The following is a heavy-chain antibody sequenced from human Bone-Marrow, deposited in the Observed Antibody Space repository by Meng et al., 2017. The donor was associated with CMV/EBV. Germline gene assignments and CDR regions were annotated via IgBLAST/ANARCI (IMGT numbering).Heavy chain of an antibody. D-gene: IGHD5-24*01. Sequence: GESLKISCAASGFTFSSYEMNWVRQAPGKGLEWVSYISSSGSTIYYADSVKGRFTISRDNAKNSLYLQMNSLSAEDTAVYYCARELVEDRRRQSDAFDIWGQGTRVTVSS. CDR3: ARELVEDRRRQSDAFDI. V-gene: IGHV3-48*03. J-gene: IGHJ3*02. CDR1: GFTFSSYE. CDR2: ISSSGSTI.